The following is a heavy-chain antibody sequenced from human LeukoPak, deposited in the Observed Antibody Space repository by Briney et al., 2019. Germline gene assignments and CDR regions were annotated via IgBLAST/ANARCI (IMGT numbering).Heavy chain of an antibody. Sequence: AGGSLRLSCAASGFTFSDYYMSWIRQAPGKGLEWVSYISSSSSYTNYADSVKGRFTISRDNSKNTLYLQMNSLRAEDTAVYYCAKDGPGEGYYDYWGQGTLVTVSS. CDR3: AKDGPGEGYYDY. J-gene: IGHJ4*02. V-gene: IGHV3-11*06. CDR1: GFTFSDYY. CDR2: ISSSSSYT. D-gene: IGHD2/OR15-2a*01.